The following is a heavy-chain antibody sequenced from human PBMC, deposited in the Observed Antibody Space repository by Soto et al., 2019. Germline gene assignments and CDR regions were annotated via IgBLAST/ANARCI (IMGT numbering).Heavy chain of an antibody. CDR1: GFTFSSYA. D-gene: IGHD4-17*01. Sequence: GGSLRLSCAASGFTFSSYAMHWVRQAPGKGLEWVAVISYDGSNKYYADSVKGRFTISRDNSKNTLYLQMNSLRAEDTAVYYCARDMLATVTSGAYFDYWGQGTLVTVSS. CDR3: ARDMLATVTSGAYFDY. J-gene: IGHJ4*02. V-gene: IGHV3-30-3*01. CDR2: ISYDGSNK.